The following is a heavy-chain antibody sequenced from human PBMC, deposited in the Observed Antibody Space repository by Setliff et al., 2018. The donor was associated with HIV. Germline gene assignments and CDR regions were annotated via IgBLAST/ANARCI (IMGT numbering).Heavy chain of an antibody. CDR3: ARDLSYDYDRSSDTFDY. CDR1: GFTFSSYG. V-gene: IGHV3-33*08. Sequence: PGGSLRLSCAASGFTFSSYGMHWVRQAPGKGLEWVAVIWYDGTSTTYADSVKGRFTISRDNAKNTLYLQMNSLRAEDTAVYYCARDLSYDYDRSSDTFDYWGQGTLVTVSS. CDR2: IWYDGTST. D-gene: IGHD3-22*01. J-gene: IGHJ4*02.